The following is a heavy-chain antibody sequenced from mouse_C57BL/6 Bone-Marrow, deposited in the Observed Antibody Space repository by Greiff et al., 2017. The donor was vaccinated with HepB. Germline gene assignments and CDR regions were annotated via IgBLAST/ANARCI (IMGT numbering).Heavy chain of an antibody. D-gene: IGHD1-1*01. CDR2: ISDGGSYT. J-gene: IGHJ1*03. V-gene: IGHV5-4*03. CDR3: ARSGYYGSSYWYFDV. Sequence: DVKLVESGGGLVKPGGSLKLSCAASGFTFSSYAMSWVRQTPEKRLAWVATISDGGSYTYYPDNVKGRFTISRDNAKNNLYLQMSHLKSEDTAMYYCARSGYYGSSYWYFDVWGTGTTVTVSS. CDR1: GFTFSSYA.